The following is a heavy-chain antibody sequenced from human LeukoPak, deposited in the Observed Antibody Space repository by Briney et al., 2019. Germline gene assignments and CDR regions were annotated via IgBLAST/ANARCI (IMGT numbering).Heavy chain of an antibody. D-gene: IGHD6-19*01. CDR2: ISSSSSYI. V-gene: IGHV3-21*01. CDR3: ARGTRVADDY. J-gene: IGHJ4*02. CDR1: GFTFSSYS. Sequence: GGSLRLSCAASGFTFSSYSMNWVRQAPGKGLVWVSSISSSSSYIYYADSVKGRFTISRDNAKNSLYLQMNSLRAEDTAVYYCARGTRVADDYWGQGTLVTVSS.